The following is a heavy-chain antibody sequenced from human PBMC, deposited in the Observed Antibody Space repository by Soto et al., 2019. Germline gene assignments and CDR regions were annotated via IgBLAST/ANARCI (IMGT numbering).Heavy chain of an antibody. J-gene: IGHJ3*02. V-gene: IGHV3-23*01. D-gene: IGHD3-22*01. CDR2: ISGGSGTI. Sequence: GGSLRLSCAASGFTFTSCVMGWVRQAPGKGLEWVAAISGGSGTIYYAASEQGRFTISRDNSKNTLYLEMNSLRAEDTAVYYCARREYYSEVAGSHAFDICGQGTRVAVAS. CDR3: ARREYYSEVAGSHAFDI. CDR1: GFTFTSCV.